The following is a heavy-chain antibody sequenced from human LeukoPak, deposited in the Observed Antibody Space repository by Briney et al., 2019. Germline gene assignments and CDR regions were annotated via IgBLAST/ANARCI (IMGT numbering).Heavy chain of an antibody. CDR3: ARHLSGVTGYTYGRGIDY. V-gene: IGHV3-7*01. CDR2: IKQDGSEK. CDR1: GFTFSTYW. Sequence: GGSLRLSCAASGFTFSTYWMTWVRQSPGKGLEWVANIKQDGSEKYYVDSVKGRFTISRDNAKTSLYLQMISLRAEDTAVYYCARHLSGVTGYTYGRGIDYWGQGTLVTVSS. J-gene: IGHJ4*02. D-gene: IGHD5-18*01.